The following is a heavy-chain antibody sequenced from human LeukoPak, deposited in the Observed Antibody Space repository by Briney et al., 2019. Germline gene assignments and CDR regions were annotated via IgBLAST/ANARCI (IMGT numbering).Heavy chain of an antibody. V-gene: IGHV3-33*01. CDR3: ARDRATMVRGVIGYMDV. J-gene: IGHJ6*03. Sequence: GGSLRLSCAASGFTFSSYGMHWVRQAPGKGLEWVAVIWYDGSNKYYADSVKGRFTISRDNSKNTLYLQMNSLRAEDTAVYYCARDRATMVRGVIGYMDVWGKGTTVTVS. D-gene: IGHD3-10*01. CDR2: IWYDGSNK. CDR1: GFTFSSYG.